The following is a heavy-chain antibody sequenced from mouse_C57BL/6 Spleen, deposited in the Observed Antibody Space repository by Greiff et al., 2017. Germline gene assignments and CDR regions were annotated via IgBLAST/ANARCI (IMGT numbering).Heavy chain of an antibody. CDR3: ANYYGSSWYFDV. CDR2: IYPGDGDT. D-gene: IGHD1-1*01. CDR1: GYAFSSYW. V-gene: IGHV1-80*01. J-gene: IGHJ1*03. Sequence: LKQSGASVKISCKASGYAFSSYWMNWVKQRPGKGLEWIGKIYPGDGDTNYNGKFKGKAKLTADKSSSTAYMQLSSLTSEDSAVYFCANYYGSSWYFDVWGTGTTVTVSS.